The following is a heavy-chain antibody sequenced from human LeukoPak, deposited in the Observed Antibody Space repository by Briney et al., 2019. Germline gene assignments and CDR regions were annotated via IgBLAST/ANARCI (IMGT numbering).Heavy chain of an antibody. CDR2: ISESGGNI. V-gene: IGHV3-23*01. CDR3: AKANVMRGTTWTYYYIDV. D-gene: IGHD1-1*01. Sequence: GGSLRLSCAASGFTFSSYAMSWVRQAPGKGLEWASQISESGGNIDYADSVKGRFSISRDNSENTLHLQMSRLRVEDTAVYFCAKANVMRGTTWTYYYIDVWGKGTTVTVSS. J-gene: IGHJ6*03. CDR1: GFTFSSYA.